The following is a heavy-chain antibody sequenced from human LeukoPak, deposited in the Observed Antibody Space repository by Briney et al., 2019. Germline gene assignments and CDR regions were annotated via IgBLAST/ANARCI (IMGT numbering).Heavy chain of an antibody. D-gene: IGHD1-26*01. Sequence: PSETLTLTCTVSGYSISSGYYWGWLRQPPGKGLEWIGSIYHSGNTYYNPSLKSRVTISVDTSKNQFSLKLSSVTAADTAVYYCARDGESGSYRDWGQGTLVTVSS. V-gene: IGHV4-38-2*02. CDR2: IYHSGNT. CDR1: GYSISSGYY. J-gene: IGHJ4*02. CDR3: ARDGESGSYRD.